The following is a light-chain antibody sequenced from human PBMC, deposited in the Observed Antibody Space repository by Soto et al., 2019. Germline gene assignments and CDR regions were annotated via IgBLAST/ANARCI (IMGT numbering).Light chain of an antibody. J-gene: IGKJ4*01. CDR3: QQHYSPPLT. CDR2: CAS. Sequence: DIVMTQSPDSLAVSLGERATINCKSSQSILYSSNNKNYLAWYQQKPGQPPKLLISCASTRESGVPDRFTGSGSGTDFTLTITSLEAEDVAVYYCQQHYSPPLTCGGGPKVEFK. V-gene: IGKV4-1*01. CDR1: QSILYSSNNKNY.